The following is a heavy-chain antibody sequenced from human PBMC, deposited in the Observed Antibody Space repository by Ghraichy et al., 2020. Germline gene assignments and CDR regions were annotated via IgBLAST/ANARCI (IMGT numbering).Heavy chain of an antibody. CDR2: INVYSGYT. J-gene: IGHJ4*01. V-gene: IGHV1-18*01. CDR3: ARGRIASWGGGADY. Sequence: ASVKVSCKASGYTFTSYAISWVRQVPGQQGLEWMGWINVYSGYTNHTQRFQDRVTMTTDTSTSTAYMELRSLKSEATAVYFCARGRIASWGGGADYWGPGTLVTVS. CDR1: GYTFTSYA. D-gene: IGHD6-13*01.